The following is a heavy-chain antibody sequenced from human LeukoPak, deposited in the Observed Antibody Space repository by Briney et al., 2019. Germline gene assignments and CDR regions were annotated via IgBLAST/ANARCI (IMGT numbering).Heavy chain of an antibody. CDR1: GFTFSRYD. CDR3: ARDYGSIY. Sequence: GGSLRLSCVASGFTFSRYDMHWVRQAPGKGLQWVAVISFDGGNEIYADSVKGRFTISRDNSKNTLSLEMDSLRAEDTAVYYCARDYGSIYWGQGTLVTVSS. V-gene: IGHV3-30-3*01. J-gene: IGHJ4*02. D-gene: IGHD3-22*01. CDR2: ISFDGGNE.